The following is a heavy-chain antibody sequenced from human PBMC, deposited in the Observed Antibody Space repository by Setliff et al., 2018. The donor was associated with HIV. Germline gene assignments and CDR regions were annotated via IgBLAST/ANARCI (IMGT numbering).Heavy chain of an antibody. CDR2: ITYSETT. V-gene: IGHV4-39*01. D-gene: IGHD1-26*01. CDR3: ARQMGSGSYDTGYYFDS. J-gene: IGHJ4*02. Sequence: SETLSLTCNVSTVSITTTSDSWAWIRQPPGKGLEWIGSISFSPGTGLEWIVGITYSETTSYNPTLDGRVTMSVDTSKNQFSLDLSSVTAADTAVYFCARQMGSGSYDTGYYFDSWGQGTPVTVSS. CDR1: TVSITTTSDS.